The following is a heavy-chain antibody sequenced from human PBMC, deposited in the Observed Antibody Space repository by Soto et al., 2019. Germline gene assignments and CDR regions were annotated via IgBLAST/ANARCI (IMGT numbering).Heavy chain of an antibody. V-gene: IGHV3-48*03. CDR3: ARDPRSYDFWSGEYYYYGMDV. Sequence: VGSLRLSCAASGFTFSSYEMNWVRQAPGKGLEWVSYISSSGSTIYYADSVKGRFTISRDNAKNSLYLQMNSLRAEDTAVYYCARDPRSYDFWSGEYYYYGMDVWGQGTTVTVSS. J-gene: IGHJ6*02. CDR1: GFTFSSYE. CDR2: ISSSGSTI. D-gene: IGHD3-3*01.